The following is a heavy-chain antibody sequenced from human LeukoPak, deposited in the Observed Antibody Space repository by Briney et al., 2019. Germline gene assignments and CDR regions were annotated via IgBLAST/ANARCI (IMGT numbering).Heavy chain of an antibody. Sequence: SETLSHTCAVYGGSFSGYYWSWIRQPPGKGLEWIGEINHSGSTNYNPSLKSRVTISVDTSKNQFSLKLSSVTAADTAAYYCARTRIQLWRYYYYGMDVWGQGTTVTVSS. CDR2: INHSGST. V-gene: IGHV4-34*01. CDR1: GGSFSGYY. D-gene: IGHD5-18*01. CDR3: ARTRIQLWRYYYYGMDV. J-gene: IGHJ6*02.